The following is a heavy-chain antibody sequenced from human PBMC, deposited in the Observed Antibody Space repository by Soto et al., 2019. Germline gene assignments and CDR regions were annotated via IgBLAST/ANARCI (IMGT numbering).Heavy chain of an antibody. CDR1: GFTFSSYW. V-gene: IGHV3-7*01. CDR3: ARDDSSWYHYYHGMDV. CDR2: IKQDGSEK. D-gene: IGHD6-13*01. J-gene: IGHJ6*02. Sequence: GGSLRLSCAASGFTFSSYWMSWVRQAPGKGLEWVANIKQDGSEKYYVDSVKGRFTISRDNATNSLYLQMNRLRAEDTAVYYCARDDSSWYHYYHGMDVWGQGTTVAVSS.